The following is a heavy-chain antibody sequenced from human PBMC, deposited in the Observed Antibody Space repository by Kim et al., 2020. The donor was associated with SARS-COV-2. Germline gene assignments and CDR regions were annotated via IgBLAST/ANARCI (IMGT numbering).Heavy chain of an antibody. J-gene: IGHJ4*02. D-gene: IGHD1-26*01. CDR3: ARNGAGAYYFDY. Sequence: NDTPSLKSRITMSVDTSKKQVSLRLTSVTAADTALYYCARNGAGAYYFDYWGQGTLVTVSS. V-gene: IGHV4-34*10.